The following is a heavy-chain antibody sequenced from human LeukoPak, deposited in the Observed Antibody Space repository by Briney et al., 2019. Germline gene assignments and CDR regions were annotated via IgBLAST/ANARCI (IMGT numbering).Heavy chain of an antibody. CDR3: ARHVGYEYFDY. J-gene: IGHJ4*02. V-gene: IGHV4-39*01. CDR2: IFYSGTT. D-gene: IGHD5-12*01. CDR1: GVSISSSDYY. Sequence: SETLSLTCTVSGVSISSSDYYWGWIRQPPGKGLEWIGSIFYSGTTYYNPSLKSRVAISVDTSKNQFSLKLSSVTAADTAVYYYARHVGYEYFDYWGQGALVTVSS.